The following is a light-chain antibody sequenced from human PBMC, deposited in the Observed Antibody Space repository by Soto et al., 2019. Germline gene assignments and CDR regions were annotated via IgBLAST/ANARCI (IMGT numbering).Light chain of an antibody. Sequence: EIGLTQSPGTLSLSPGERGILSCRASQSVSNNYLAWYQQKPGQAPRLLIYGAYTRVTGIPDRFSGSGSGTDFTLTISRLEPEDFAMYYCQQYGSSPLTFGPGTKVDIK. V-gene: IGKV3-20*01. CDR1: QSVSNNY. CDR2: GAY. J-gene: IGKJ3*01. CDR3: QQYGSSPLT.